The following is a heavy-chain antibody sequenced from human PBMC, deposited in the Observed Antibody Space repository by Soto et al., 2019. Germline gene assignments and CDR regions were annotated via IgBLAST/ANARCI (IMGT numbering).Heavy chain of an antibody. CDR1: GLPFGSCW. V-gene: IGHV3-7*01. CDR2: IKQDGSEK. CDR3: ARGEAIGAYP. D-gene: IGHD3-10*01. Sequence: GGSLRLACAATGLPFGSCWLTWVRQAPGKGLEWVANIKQDGSEKYYVDSVKGRFTIPRDNAKNSLYLQMNNLRVEDTAVYHCARGEAIGAYPWGLGSLVTVSS. J-gene: IGHJ5*02.